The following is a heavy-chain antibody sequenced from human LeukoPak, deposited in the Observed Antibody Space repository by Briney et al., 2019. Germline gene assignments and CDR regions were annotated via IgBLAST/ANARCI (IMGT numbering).Heavy chain of an antibody. D-gene: IGHD6-6*01. V-gene: IGHV4-59*01. CDR1: GGSISTYY. J-gene: IGHJ5*02. CDR3: ARGAYSSSSNWFDP. Sequence: KPSETLSLTCTVSGGSISTYYWSWIRQPPGKGLEWIGYIYYSGSTNYNPSLKSRVTISVDTSKNQFSLKLSSVTAADTAVYYCARGAYSSSSNWFDPWGQGTLVTVSS. CDR2: IYYSGST.